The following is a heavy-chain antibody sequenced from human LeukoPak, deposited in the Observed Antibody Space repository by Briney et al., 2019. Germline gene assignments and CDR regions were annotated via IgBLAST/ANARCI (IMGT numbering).Heavy chain of an antibody. CDR1: GFTVSTSY. CDR3: ARALPGQLQFGY. Sequence: PGGSLRLSCAASGFTVSTSYMSWARQAPGKGLEWVSIIYRGGETYYADSVKGRITISRDNSKNTLHLQMSSLRAEDTAVYYCARALPGQLQFGYWGQGTLVTVSS. D-gene: IGHD6-13*01. V-gene: IGHV3-53*01. CDR2: IYRGGET. J-gene: IGHJ4*02.